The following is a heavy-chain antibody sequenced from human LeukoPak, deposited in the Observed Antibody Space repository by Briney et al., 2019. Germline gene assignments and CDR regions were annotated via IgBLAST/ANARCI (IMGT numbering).Heavy chain of an antibody. V-gene: IGHV1-18*01. CDR1: GYTFTSYG. CDR2: ISAYNGNT. D-gene: IGHD3-10*01. Sequence: ASVTVSCKASGYTFTSYGISWVRQAPGQGREWVGWISAYNGNTNYAQKLQGRVTITTDTSTSPAYMEVRSLRSAEPGVYYCARDRAYYYGSGSYRLGYFDLWGRGTLVTVSS. CDR3: ARDRAYYYGSGSYRLGYFDL. J-gene: IGHJ2*01.